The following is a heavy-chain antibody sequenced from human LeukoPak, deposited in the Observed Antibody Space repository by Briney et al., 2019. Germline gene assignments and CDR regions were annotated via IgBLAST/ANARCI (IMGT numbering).Heavy chain of an antibody. CDR2: IYHSGST. J-gene: IGHJ3*02. CDR3: ASLPSTSSMLDAFDI. CDR1: GGSISSSNW. D-gene: IGHD2-8*01. Sequence: SETLSLTCAVSGGSISSSNWWSWVRQPPGKGLEWIGEIYHSGSTNYNPSLKSRVTTSVDKSKNQFSLKLSSVTAADTAVYYCASLPSTSSMLDAFDIWGQGTMVTVSS. V-gene: IGHV4-4*02.